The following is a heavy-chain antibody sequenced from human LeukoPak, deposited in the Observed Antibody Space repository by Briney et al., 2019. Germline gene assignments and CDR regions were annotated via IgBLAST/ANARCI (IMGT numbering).Heavy chain of an antibody. CDR3: AKEALDCGGHCGLFEN. V-gene: IGHV3-23*01. CDR1: RFMFSTYA. CDR2: EPGRGDTT. Sequence: PGGCLRLSCTASRFMFSTYAMSWVRQAPGKGLEYVSAEPGRGDTTYYADSVKGRFTVSRDVSKNTLYLQMNSLRAEDTAVYYCAKEALDCGGHCGLFENWGQGTLVTVAS. J-gene: IGHJ4*02. D-gene: IGHD2-21*02.